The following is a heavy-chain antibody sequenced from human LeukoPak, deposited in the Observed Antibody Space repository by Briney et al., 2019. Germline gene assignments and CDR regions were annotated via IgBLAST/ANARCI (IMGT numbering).Heavy chain of an antibody. CDR2: IYYSGST. CDR3: ASSRARGGSYPFDY. D-gene: IGHD1-26*01. J-gene: IGHJ4*02. CDR1: GGSISSGDYY. Sequence: PSQTLSLTCTVSGGSISSGDYYWSWIRQPPGKGPEWMGYIYYSGSTYYNPSLKSRVTISVDTSKNQFSLKLSSVTAADTAVYYCASSRARGGSYPFDYWGQGTLVTVSS. V-gene: IGHV4-30-4*08.